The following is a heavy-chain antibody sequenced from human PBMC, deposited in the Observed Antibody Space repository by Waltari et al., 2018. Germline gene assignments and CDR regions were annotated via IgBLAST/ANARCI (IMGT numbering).Heavy chain of an antibody. CDR2: ISSSSYI. J-gene: IGHJ6*03. CDR1: GFTFSSYS. V-gene: IGHV3-21*01. D-gene: IGHD1-1*01. CDR3: ARQTTLYYYYYMDV. Sequence: EVQLVESGGGLVKPGGSLRLSCAASGFTFSSYSMNWVRQAPGKGLEWVSSISSSSYIYYADSVKGRFTISRDNAKNSLYLQMNSLRAEDTAVYYCARQTTLYYYYYMDVWGKGTTVTVSS.